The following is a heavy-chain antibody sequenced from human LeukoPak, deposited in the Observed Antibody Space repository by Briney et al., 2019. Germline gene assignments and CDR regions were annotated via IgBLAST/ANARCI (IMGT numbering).Heavy chain of an antibody. V-gene: IGHV4-34*01. CDR2: INHSGST. J-gene: IGHJ6*02. D-gene: IGHD6-19*01. Sequence: PSETLSLTCAVYGGSFSGYYWSWIRQPPGKGLEWIGEINHSGSTNYNPSLKSRVTISVDTSKKQFSLKLSSVTAADTAVYYCARSIVVAGIVSDYYYYGMDVWGQGTTVTVSS. CDR1: GGSFSGYY. CDR3: ARSIVVAGIVSDYYYYGMDV.